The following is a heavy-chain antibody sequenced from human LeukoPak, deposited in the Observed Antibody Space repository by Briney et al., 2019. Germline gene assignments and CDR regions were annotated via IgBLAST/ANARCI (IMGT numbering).Heavy chain of an antibody. J-gene: IGHJ6*03. CDR2: INHSGST. D-gene: IGHD1-26*01. V-gene: IGHV4-34*01. CDR1: GGSFSGYY. CDR3: ARDNGGSYYYYYYYMDV. Sequence: SETLSLTCAVYGGSFSGYYWSWIRQPPGKGLEWIGEINHSGSTNYNPSLKSRVTISVDTSKNQFSLKLSSVTAADTAVYYCARDNGGSYYYYYYYMDVWGKGTTVTVSS.